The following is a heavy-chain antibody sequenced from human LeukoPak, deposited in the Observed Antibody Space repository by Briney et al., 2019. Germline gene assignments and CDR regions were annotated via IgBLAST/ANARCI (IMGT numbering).Heavy chain of an antibody. CDR2: IHPSGSF. Sequence: SETLSLTCAVSGGSFTCYYNSWIRQPPGKGLEWIGEIHPSGSFKYNPSLASRITISFDTSKNHFYLGLTSVTAADTAFYYCARGTNRSKAGDHWGQGSLVTVSS. V-gene: IGHV4-34*01. J-gene: IGHJ4*02. D-gene: IGHD1-1*01. CDR3: ARGTNRSKAGDH. CDR1: GGSFTCYY.